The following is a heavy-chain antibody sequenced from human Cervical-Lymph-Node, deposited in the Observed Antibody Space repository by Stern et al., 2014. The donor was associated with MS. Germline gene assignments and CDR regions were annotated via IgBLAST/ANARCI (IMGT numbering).Heavy chain of an antibody. D-gene: IGHD3-10*01. V-gene: IGHV3-30*18. J-gene: IGHJ6*02. CDR2: LSYDEENK. Sequence: QVQLVQSGGGVVQPGRSLRLSCAASGFTFGSYGMHWVRQAPGKGLEWVAVLSYDEENKFYADSVKGRFSISRDNSKNTLYLQMNSLRVEDTAVYYCAKDRGGHVYDGLDVWGQGTTVTVSS. CDR3: AKDRGGHVYDGLDV. CDR1: GFTFGSYG.